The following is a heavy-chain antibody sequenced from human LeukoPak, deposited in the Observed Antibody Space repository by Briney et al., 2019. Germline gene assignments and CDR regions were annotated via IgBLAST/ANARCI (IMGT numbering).Heavy chain of an antibody. Sequence: GGSLRLSCAASGFTVSSNYMSWVRQAPGKGLEWVSVIYSGGSTYYADSVKSRFTISRHNSKNTLYLQMNSLRAEDTAVYYCAREAYDAFDIWGQGTMVTVSS. CDR2: IYSGGST. CDR1: GFTVSSNY. J-gene: IGHJ3*02. V-gene: IGHV3-53*04. CDR3: AREAYDAFDI.